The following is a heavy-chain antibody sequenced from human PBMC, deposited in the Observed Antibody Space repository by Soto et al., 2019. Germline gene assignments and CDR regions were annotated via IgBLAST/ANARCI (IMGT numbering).Heavy chain of an antibody. D-gene: IGHD5-18*01. Sequence: QVQLQESGPGLVKPSQTLSLTCTVSGGSISSGGYYWSWIRQHPGKGLEWIGYIYYSGSTYYNPSLKSRXXIXVDXSKNQFSLKLSSVTAADTAVYYCARDSRAAMVFDYWGQGTLVTVSS. V-gene: IGHV4-31*03. CDR2: IYYSGST. J-gene: IGHJ4*02. CDR1: GGSISSGGYY. CDR3: ARDSRAAMVFDY.